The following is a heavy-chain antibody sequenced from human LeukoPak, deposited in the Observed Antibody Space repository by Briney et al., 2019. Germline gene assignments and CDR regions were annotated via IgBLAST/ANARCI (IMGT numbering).Heavy chain of an antibody. CDR2: IQSDSSKK. Sequence: AGGSLRLSCAPSGFAFSHYGIHWVRQAPGKGLEWVSAIQSDSSKKYYRESVKGRFTISRDNSMNTLYLQLNSLRAEDTALYYFARDADISGRNWYFDLWGRGTQVTVSS. J-gene: IGHJ2*01. CDR3: ARDADISGRNWYFDL. D-gene: IGHD6-19*01. V-gene: IGHV3-33*01. CDR1: GFAFSHYG.